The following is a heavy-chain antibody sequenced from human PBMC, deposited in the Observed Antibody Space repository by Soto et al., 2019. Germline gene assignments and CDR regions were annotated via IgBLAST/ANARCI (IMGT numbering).Heavy chain of an antibody. CDR1: GFTFSSYA. D-gene: IGHD2-15*01. J-gene: IGHJ4*02. CDR2: ISSRGGST. CDR3: AKSSSLGYCSGGSCYSTISHWDY. V-gene: IGHV3-23*01. Sequence: EVQLLESGGGLVQPGGSLRLSCAASGFTFSSYAMSWVRQAPGKGLEWVSAISSRGGSTYYADSVKGRFTISRYNSQNTLYLRMNRLRAEDAAVYYCAKSSSLGYCSGGSCYSTISHWDYWCQGTLVTVSS.